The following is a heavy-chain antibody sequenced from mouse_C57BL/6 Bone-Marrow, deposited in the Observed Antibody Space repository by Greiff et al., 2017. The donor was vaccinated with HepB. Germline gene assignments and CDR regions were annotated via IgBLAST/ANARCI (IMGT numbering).Heavy chain of an antibody. CDR1: GYTFTSYW. J-gene: IGHJ4*01. V-gene: IGHV1-64*01. CDR3: ARGGGYYYAMDY. CDR2: IHPNSGGT. Sequence: QVQLQQPGAELVKPGASVKLSCKASGYTFTSYWMHWVKQRPGQGLEWIGMIHPNSGGTNYNEKFKSKATLTVDKSSSTAYMQLSSLTSEDSAVYYCARGGGYYYAMDYWGQGTSVTVSS. D-gene: IGHD2-2*01.